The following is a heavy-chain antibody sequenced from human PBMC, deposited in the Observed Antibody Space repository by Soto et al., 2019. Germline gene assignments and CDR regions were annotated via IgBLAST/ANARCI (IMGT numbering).Heavy chain of an antibody. Sequence: QVQLVQSGAEVKKPGASVKVSCKASGSTLNTYGITWVRQAPGQGLEWMGWISANNDHTNYPQKLQGRVTMTTDTSTRTVYMELRSLSSDETALYYCARGMYFDYWGQGTLVTVSS. J-gene: IGHJ4*02. CDR3: ARGMYFDY. V-gene: IGHV1-18*01. CDR2: ISANNDHT. CDR1: GSTLNTYG.